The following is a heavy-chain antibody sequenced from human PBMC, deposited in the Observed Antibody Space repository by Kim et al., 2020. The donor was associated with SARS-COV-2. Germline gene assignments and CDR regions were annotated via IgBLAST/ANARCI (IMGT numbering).Heavy chain of an antibody. CDR3: ARDLGYCGGDCSEQTYYYYGMDV. CDR1: GYTFTSYY. D-gene: IGHD2-21*02. J-gene: IGHJ6*02. CDR2: INPSGGST. Sequence: ASVKVSCKASGYTFTSYYMHWVRQAPGQGLEWMGIINPSGGSTSYAQKFQGRVTMTRDTPTSTVYMELSSLRSEDTAVYYCARDLGYCGGDCSEQTYYYYGMDVWGQGTTVTVSS. V-gene: IGHV1-46*01.